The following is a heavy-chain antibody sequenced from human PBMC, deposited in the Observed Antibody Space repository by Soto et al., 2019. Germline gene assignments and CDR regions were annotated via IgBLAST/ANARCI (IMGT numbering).Heavy chain of an antibody. CDR3: ARDGGQLEDFFDY. J-gene: IGHJ4*02. Sequence: PGGSLRLSGTASRCIVSDTYGNWVRQAPGKGLEWVSVISNRGDTHYADSVRGRFSLSRDISDNTLHLQMNNLRVEVTAVYYCARDGGQLEDFFDYWGQGTTVTVSS. CDR2: ISNRGDT. V-gene: IGHV3-66*01. CDR1: RCIVSDTY. D-gene: IGHD6-6*01.